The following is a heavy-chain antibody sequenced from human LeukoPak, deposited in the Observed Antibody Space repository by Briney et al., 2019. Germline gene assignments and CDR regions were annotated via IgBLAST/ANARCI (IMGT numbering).Heavy chain of an antibody. Sequence: GESLQISSKGSGYSFTTSSIAWVRPMPGKGLEWMGIIYPSDCDTRYSPSYQGQVTISADKSISTADLQCRSLKASDTAMYYCGRKISGSYFRLDYWGEGTLVSVSS. CDR1: GYSFTTSS. J-gene: IGHJ4*02. CDR3: GRKISGSYFRLDY. V-gene: IGHV5-51*01. CDR2: IYPSDCDT. D-gene: IGHD1-26*01.